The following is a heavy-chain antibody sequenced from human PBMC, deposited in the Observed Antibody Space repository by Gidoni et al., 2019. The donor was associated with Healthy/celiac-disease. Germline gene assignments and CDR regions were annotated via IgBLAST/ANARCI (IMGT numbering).Heavy chain of an antibody. CDR2: IKSKTDGGTT. CDR3: TTDQGVLRFLEWLFGSDAFDI. V-gene: IGHV3-15*01. D-gene: IGHD3-3*01. J-gene: IGHJ3*02. CDR1: GFTSSNDW. Sequence: EVQLVESGGGLVKPGGSLRLSCADAGFTSSNDWMSWVRQAPGKGREWVCRIKSKTDGGTTYYAAPVKGRFTISRDDSKNTLYLQMNSRKTEDTAVYYCTTDQGVLRFLEWLFGSDAFDIWGQGTMVTVSS.